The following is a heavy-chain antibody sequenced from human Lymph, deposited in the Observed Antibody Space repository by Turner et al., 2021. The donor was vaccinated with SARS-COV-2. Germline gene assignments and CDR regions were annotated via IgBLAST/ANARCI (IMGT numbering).Heavy chain of an antibody. CDR3: ARGHGGNYYYGMDV. Sequence: QVQLVESGGGVVQAGRSLRLSCAAAGFTFSTYVMHWVRQAPGKGLEWVALISYDGSNEYYADSVKGRFTISRDNSKNTVYLHMNSLRTEDTAMYYCARGHGGNYYYGMDVWGQGTTVTVSS. J-gene: IGHJ6*02. D-gene: IGHD2-15*01. CDR1: GFTFSTYV. V-gene: IGHV3-30*04. CDR2: ISYDGSNE.